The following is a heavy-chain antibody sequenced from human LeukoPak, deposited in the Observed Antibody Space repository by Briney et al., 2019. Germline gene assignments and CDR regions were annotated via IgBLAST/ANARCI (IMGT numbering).Heavy chain of an antibody. V-gene: IGHV4-34*01. CDR2: INHSGST. CDR1: GGSFSGYY. CDR3: ARVRGGTELWFDP. Sequence: SETLSLTCAVYGGSFSGYYWSWIRQPPGKGLEWIGEINHSGSTNYNPSLKSRVTISVDTSKNQFSLKLSSVTAADTAVYYCARVRGGTELWFDPWGQGTLVTVSS. J-gene: IGHJ5*02. D-gene: IGHD1-1*01.